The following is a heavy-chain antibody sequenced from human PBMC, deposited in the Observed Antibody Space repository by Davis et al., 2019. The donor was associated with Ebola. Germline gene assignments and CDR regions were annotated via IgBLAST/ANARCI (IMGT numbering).Heavy chain of an antibody. Sequence: ASVKVSCKASGYSLNSYNINWVRQAAGQGLEWMGWMNPTSGNTGYAQKIEGRVTMTRDASINTAYMELSSLTSEDTAVYYCARSRGWLFLYGMDVWGQGTTVTVSS. CDR1: GYSLNSYN. V-gene: IGHV1-8*01. J-gene: IGHJ6*02. D-gene: IGHD3-9*01. CDR2: MNPTSGNT. CDR3: ARSRGWLFLYGMDV.